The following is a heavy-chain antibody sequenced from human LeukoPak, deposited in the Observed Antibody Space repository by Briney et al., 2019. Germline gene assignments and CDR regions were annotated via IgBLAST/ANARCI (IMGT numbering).Heavy chain of an antibody. Sequence: PGGSLRLSCAASGFTFSNYGMDWVRQAPGKGLEWVAFIWYDGSDKYYADSVKRRFTISRDNSKNTLYLQMNSLRAEDTAVYYCAKGLYCTNGVCYNDYFDYWGQGTLVTVSS. D-gene: IGHD2-8*01. V-gene: IGHV3-30*02. CDR2: IWYDGSDK. CDR3: AKGLYCTNGVCYNDYFDY. CDR1: GFTFSNYG. J-gene: IGHJ4*02.